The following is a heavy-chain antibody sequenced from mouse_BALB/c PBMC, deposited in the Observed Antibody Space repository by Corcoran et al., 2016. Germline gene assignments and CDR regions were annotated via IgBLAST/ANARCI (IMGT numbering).Heavy chain of an antibody. CDR2: IDPANGYT. CDR1: GFNIKDTY. D-gene: IGHD4-1*01. CDR3: ANWDWYFDV. Sequence: EVQLQPSGAELVKPGASGKLSSTASGFNIKDTYMHWVKQRPEQGLEWIGRIDPANGYTKYDPKFQGKATITADTSSNTAYLQLSSLTSEDTAVYYCANWDWYFDVWGAGTTVTVSS. J-gene: IGHJ1*01. V-gene: IGHV14-3*02.